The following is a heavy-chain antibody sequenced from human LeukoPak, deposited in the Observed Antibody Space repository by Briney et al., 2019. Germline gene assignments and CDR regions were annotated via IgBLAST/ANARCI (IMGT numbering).Heavy chain of an antibody. V-gene: IGHV7-4-1*02. D-gene: IGHD2-15*01. CDR1: GYTFTAYA. Sequence: ASVKVSCKASGYTFTAYAINWVRQAPGQGLEWTGWINTNTGNPTYAQGFTERFVLSLDTSVSTAYLQITSLRAEDTAVYYCARDQLYCFGGRCYSDFDYWGQGTLVTVSS. CDR3: ARDQLYCFGGRCYSDFDY. J-gene: IGHJ4*02. CDR2: INTNTGNP.